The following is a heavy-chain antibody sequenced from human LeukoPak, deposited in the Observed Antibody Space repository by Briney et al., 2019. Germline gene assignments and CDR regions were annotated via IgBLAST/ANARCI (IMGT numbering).Heavy chain of an antibody. CDR3: ARDIDCSGGSCSSDY. CDR1: GGTFSSYA. J-gene: IGHJ4*02. Sequence: ASVKVSCKASGGTFSSYAISWVRQAPGQGLEWMGRIIPIFGTASYAQKFQGRVTITTDESTSTAYMELSSLRSEDTAVYYCARDIDCSGGSCSSDYWGQGTLVTVSS. D-gene: IGHD2-15*01. CDR2: IIPIFGTA. V-gene: IGHV1-69*05.